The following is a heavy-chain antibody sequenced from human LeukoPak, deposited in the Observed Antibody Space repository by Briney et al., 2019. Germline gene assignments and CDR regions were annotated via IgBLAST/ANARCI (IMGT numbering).Heavy chain of an antibody. CDR3: AKDLYYYDSSGYALDY. CDR1: GFTFSNYY. CDR2: IKQDGSEK. D-gene: IGHD3-22*01. V-gene: IGHV3-7*03. J-gene: IGHJ4*02. Sequence: GGSLRLSCAASGFTFSNYYMSWVRQAPGKGLEWVANIKQDGSEKYYVDSVKGRFTISRDNAKNSLYLQMNSLRAEDTALYYCAKDLYYYDSSGYALDYWGQGTLVTVSS.